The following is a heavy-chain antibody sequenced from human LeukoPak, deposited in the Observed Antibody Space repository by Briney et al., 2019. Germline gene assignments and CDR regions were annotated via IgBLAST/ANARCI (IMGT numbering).Heavy chain of an antibody. V-gene: IGHV1-2*02. Sequence: ASVKVSCKASGYTFTAYYMHWVRQAPGQGLEWMGWINPNSGDTDYAQKFQGRVTMTRDTSISTAYMELSRLRSDDTAVYYCASGMVRSYYYYYMDVWGKGTTVTVSS. CDR1: GYTFTAYY. CDR3: ASGMVRSYYYYYMDV. J-gene: IGHJ6*03. CDR2: INPNSGDT. D-gene: IGHD3-10*01.